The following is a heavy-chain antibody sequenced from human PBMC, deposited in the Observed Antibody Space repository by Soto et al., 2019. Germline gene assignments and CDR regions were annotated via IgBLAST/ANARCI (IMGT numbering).Heavy chain of an antibody. CDR2: ISWNSGSI. J-gene: IGHJ6*02. CDR1: GFTFDDYA. CDR3: AKEFHAYSSSNYYGIDF. V-gene: IGHV3-9*01. D-gene: IGHD6-6*01. Sequence: GGSLRLSCSASGFTFDDYAMHWVRQAPGKGLEWVSGISWNSGSIGYADSVKGRFTISRDNAKNSLYLQMNSLRAEDTALYYWAKEFHAYSSSNYYGIDFWCQGSTVTVS.